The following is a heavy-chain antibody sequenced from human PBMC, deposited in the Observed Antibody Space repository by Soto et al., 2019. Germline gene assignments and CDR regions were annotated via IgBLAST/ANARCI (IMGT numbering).Heavy chain of an antibody. J-gene: IGHJ4*02. V-gene: IGHV3-33*01. D-gene: IGHD1-26*01. Sequence: VGSLRLSCAASGFTFTNYGMHWVRQAPGKGLEWVAVIWYDGSNRFYADSVKGRFTISKDNSQNMLYLQMHSLRPEDTAVYYCTRDPYGGSRYYFDSWGQGTLVTVSS. CDR3: TRDPYGGSRYYFDS. CDR2: IWYDGSNR. CDR1: GFTFTNYG.